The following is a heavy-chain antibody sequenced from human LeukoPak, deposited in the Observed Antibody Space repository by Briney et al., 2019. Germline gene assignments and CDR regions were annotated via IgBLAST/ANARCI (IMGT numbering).Heavy chain of an antibody. CDR2: MNPNSGNT. V-gene: IGHV1-8*03. CDR1: GYTFTSYD. CDR3: ARVNDNYDAFDH. Sequence: ASVKVSCKASGYTFTSYDINWVRQATGQGLEWMGWMNPNSGNTGYAQKFQGRVTITRNTSISTAYMELSSLRSEDTAVYYCARVNDNYDAFDHWGQGTLVTVSS. D-gene: IGHD3-3*01. J-gene: IGHJ4*02.